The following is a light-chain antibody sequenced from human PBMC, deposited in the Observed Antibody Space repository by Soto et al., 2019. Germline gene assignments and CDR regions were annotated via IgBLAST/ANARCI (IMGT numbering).Light chain of an antibody. V-gene: IGKV3-15*01. CDR2: AAS. J-gene: IGKJ4*01. CDR3: QQYNNWPPLT. CDR1: QSVSSN. Sequence: EIVMTQSPATLSVSPGERATLSCRASQSVSSNLAWYQQKPGQAPRLLIYAASTRATGIPARFSGSGSGTEFTLTISSLQSEDFAVYYCQQYNNWPPLTFGGGTKVEIQ.